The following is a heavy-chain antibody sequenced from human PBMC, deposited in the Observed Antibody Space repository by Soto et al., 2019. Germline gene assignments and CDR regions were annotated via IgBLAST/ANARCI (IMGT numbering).Heavy chain of an antibody. CDR3: ARSGIAAAGPSGLFDY. D-gene: IGHD6-13*01. Sequence: WGSLRLSCAASGFTVVSNYIILFRQSPLKGLEWVSVIYSGGSTYYADSVKGRFTISRDNSKNTLYLQMNSLRAEDTAVYYCARSGIAAAGPSGLFDYWGQGTLVTVSS. CDR1: GFTVVSNY. J-gene: IGHJ4*02. CDR2: IYSGGST. V-gene: IGHV3-53*01.